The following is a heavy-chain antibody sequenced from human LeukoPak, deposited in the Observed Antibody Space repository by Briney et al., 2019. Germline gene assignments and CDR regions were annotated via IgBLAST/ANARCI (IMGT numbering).Heavy chain of an antibody. CDR1: GFTFSSYS. J-gene: IGHJ4*02. CDR2: ISSSAHI. D-gene: IGHD1-26*01. CDR3: ARDIGGSYTAIDY. Sequence: GGSLRLPCAASGFTFSSYSMNWVRQAPGKGLEWVSFISSSAHINYADSVKGRFTISRDNPRNSLYLQMNSLRAEDTAVYYCARDIGGSYTAIDYWGQGTLVTVSS. V-gene: IGHV3-21*01.